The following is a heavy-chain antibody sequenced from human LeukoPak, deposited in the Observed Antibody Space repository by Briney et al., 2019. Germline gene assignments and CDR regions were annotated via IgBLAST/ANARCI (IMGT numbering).Heavy chain of an antibody. CDR3: ARVSQQLTYFDY. J-gene: IGHJ4*02. V-gene: IGHV3-11*04. CDR1: GFTFSDYY. D-gene: IGHD6-13*01. CDR2: ISSSGSTI. Sequence: PGGSLRLSCAASGFTFSDYYMSWIRQAPGKGLEWVSYISSSGSTIYYADSVKGRFTISRDNTKNSLYLQMNSLRAEDTAVYYCARVSQQLTYFDYWGQGTLVTVSS.